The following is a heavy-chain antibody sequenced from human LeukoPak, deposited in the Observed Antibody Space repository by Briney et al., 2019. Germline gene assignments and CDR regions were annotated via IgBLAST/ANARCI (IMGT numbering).Heavy chain of an antibody. CDR2: INPNSGGT. J-gene: IGHJ4*02. CDR1: GYTFTGYY. CDR3: ARGKAWSLTSTFDY. Sequence: ASVEVSCKASGYTFTGYYMHWVRQAPGQVLEWMGWINPNSGGTNYAQKFQGRVTMTRDTSISTAYMELSRLRSDDTAVYYCARGKAWSLTSTFDYWGQGTLVTVSS. V-gene: IGHV1-2*02. D-gene: IGHD2-21*02.